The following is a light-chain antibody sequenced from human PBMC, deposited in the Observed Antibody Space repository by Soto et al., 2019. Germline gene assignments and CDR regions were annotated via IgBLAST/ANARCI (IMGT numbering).Light chain of an antibody. CDR2: EVS. J-gene: IGLJ2*01. CDR1: SSDVGGYNS. Sequence: QSVLTQPPSASGSPGQSVTISCTGTSSDVGGYNSVSWYQQYPGKAPKLMIYEVSKRPSGVPDRFSGSKSGNTASLTVSGLQAEDEADYYCSSYAGSNKRVVFGGGTKLTVL. V-gene: IGLV2-8*01. CDR3: SSYAGSNKRVV.